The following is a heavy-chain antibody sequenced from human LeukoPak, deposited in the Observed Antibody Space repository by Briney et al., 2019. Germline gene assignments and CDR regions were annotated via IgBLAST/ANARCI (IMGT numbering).Heavy chain of an antibody. CDR1: GFTFSTYG. CDR3: ASSLGGEYYFDY. CDR2: IWYDGNNE. Sequence: GGSLRLSCAASGFTFSTYGMHWVRQAPGNGLEWVSVIWYDGNNEYYGDSVKGRFAISRDNSQNTLYLQMNSLRAEDTAVYYCASSLGGEYYFDYWGQGTLVTVSS. D-gene: IGHD3-16*01. V-gene: IGHV3-33*01. J-gene: IGHJ4*02.